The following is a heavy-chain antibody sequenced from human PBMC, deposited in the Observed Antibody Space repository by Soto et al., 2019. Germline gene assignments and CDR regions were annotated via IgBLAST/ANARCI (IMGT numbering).Heavy chain of an antibody. CDR3: ARGLLFRDDFWSGYWRY. CDR2: INHSGST. J-gene: IGHJ4*02. Sequence: SETLCLTCAVYGGSFSGYYWSWIRQPPGKGLEWIGEINHSGSTNYNPSLKSRVTISVDTSKNQFSLKLSSVTAADTAVYYCARGLLFRDDFWSGYWRYWGQGTLVTVSS. V-gene: IGHV4-34*01. CDR1: GGSFSGYY. D-gene: IGHD3-3*01.